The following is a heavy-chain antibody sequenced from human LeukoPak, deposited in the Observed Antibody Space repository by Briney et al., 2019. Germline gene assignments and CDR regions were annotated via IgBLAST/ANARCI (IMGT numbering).Heavy chain of an antibody. CDR2: IWYDGSNK. CDR1: GFTFSSYG. V-gene: IGHV3-33*06. J-gene: IGHJ4*02. D-gene: IGHD5-18*01. Sequence: GGSLRLSCAASGFTFSSYGMHWVRQAPGKGLEWVAVIWYDGSNKYYADSVKGRFTISRDNSKNTLYLQMNSLRAEDTAVYYCAKCDTGMAHATFDYWGQGTLVTVSS. CDR3: AKCDTGMAHATFDY.